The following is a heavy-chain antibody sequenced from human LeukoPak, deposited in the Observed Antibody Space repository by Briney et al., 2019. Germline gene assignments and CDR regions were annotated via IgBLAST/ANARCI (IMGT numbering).Heavy chain of an antibody. CDR1: GFTLSSYS. CDR2: ISSSSSYI. CDR3: ARKVVAAQDY. J-gene: IGHJ4*02. V-gene: IGHV3-21*01. Sequence: GGSLRLSCAASGFTLSSYSMNWVRQAPGKGLEWVSSISSSSSYIYYADSVKGRFTISRDNAKNSLYLQMNSLRAEDTAVYYCARKVVAAQDYWGQGTLVTVSS. D-gene: IGHD2-15*01.